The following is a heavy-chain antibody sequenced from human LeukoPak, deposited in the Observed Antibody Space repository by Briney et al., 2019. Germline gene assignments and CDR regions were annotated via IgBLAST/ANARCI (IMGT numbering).Heavy chain of an antibody. J-gene: IGHJ4*02. Sequence: SVKVSCKASGGTFSSYAISWVRQAPGQGLEWMGGIIPIFGTANYAQKFQGRVTMTRDTSTSTVYMELSSLRSEDTAVYYCASESTYYYDSSGYYYGYWGQGTLVTVSS. CDR1: GGTFSSYA. D-gene: IGHD3-22*01. V-gene: IGHV1-69*05. CDR2: IIPIFGTA. CDR3: ASESTYYYDSSGYYYGY.